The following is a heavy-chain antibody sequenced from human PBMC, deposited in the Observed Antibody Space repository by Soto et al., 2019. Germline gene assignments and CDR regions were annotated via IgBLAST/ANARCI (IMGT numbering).Heavy chain of an antibody. CDR1: GGTFSSYA. CDR3: ARDIESVTAKHFFYYYAMDV. V-gene: IGHV1-69*06. Sequence: GASVKVSCKASGGTFSSYAISWVRQAPGQGLEWMGGIIPIFGTANYAQKFQGRVTITADKSTSTAYMELSSLTFDDTAVYYCARDIESVTAKHFFYYYAMDVWGQGTTVTVSS. CDR2: IIPIFGTA. D-gene: IGHD2-8*01. J-gene: IGHJ6*02.